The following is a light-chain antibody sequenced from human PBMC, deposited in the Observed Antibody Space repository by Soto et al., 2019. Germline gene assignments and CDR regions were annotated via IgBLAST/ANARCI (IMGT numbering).Light chain of an antibody. Sequence: QSVLTQPPSASGSPGQSVTISCTGTSSDIGAYNYVSWYQQHPGKAPKFMIYEVSKRPSGVPDRFSGSKSGNTASLTVSGLQAEDEADYYCSAYAGRYTFDFGTGTKLTVL. CDR3: SAYAGRYTFD. V-gene: IGLV2-8*01. CDR2: EVS. CDR1: SSDIGAYNY. J-gene: IGLJ1*01.